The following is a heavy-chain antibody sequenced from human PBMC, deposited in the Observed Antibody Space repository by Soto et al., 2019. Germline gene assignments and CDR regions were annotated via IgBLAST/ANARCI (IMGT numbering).Heavy chain of an antibody. V-gene: IGHV5-51*01. CDR2: VFPGDSET. CDR3: ARVGRVTVIGDHFHFFDLDV. J-gene: IGHJ6*01. CDR1: GYTFTTYW. Sequence: GEALKISCRGSGYTFTTYWIGGLRQMPGKGREWVGIVFPGDSETRYSPSFQGHVTISADKSPGTAFLQWRSLPAPDTGLYYCARVGRVTVIGDHFHFFDLDVWGQGTTVPVSS. D-gene: IGHD2-21*02.